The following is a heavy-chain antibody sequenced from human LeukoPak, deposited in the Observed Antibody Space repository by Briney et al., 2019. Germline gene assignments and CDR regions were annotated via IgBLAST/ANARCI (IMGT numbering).Heavy chain of an antibody. CDR2: INPDSGGT. CDR1: GYMFSSYG. V-gene: IGHV1-2*02. CDR3: ARVDDRGHYYDSSGPRKLFDY. D-gene: IGHD3-22*01. J-gene: IGHJ4*02. Sequence: GASVKVSCKASGYMFSSYGISWVRQAPGQGLEWVGWINPDSGGTNYAQKFQGRVTMTRDTSIRTAYMELSRLRSDDTAVYYCARVDDRGHYYDSSGPRKLFDYWGQGTLVTVSS.